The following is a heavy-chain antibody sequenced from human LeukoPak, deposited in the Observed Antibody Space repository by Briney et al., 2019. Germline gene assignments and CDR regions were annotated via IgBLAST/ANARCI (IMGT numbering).Heavy chain of an antibody. J-gene: IGHJ4*02. CDR3: ASVYGDYGFDY. V-gene: IGHV1-69*05. CDR1: GGTFSSYA. Sequence: ASVRLSCKASGGTFSSYAITWVRQAPGQGLEWMGGIIPIFGTANYAQKFQGRVTITTDESTSTAYMELSSLRSEDTAVYYCASVYGDYGFDYWGQGTLVTVSS. CDR2: IIPIFGTA. D-gene: IGHD4-17*01.